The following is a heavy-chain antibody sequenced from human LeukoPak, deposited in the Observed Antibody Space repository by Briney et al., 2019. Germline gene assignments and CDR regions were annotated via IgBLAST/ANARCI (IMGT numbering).Heavy chain of an antibody. J-gene: IGHJ4*02. V-gene: IGHV3-30*18. CDR3: AKLRYSYGYMYFDY. CDR2: ISYDGSNK. Sequence: GRSLRLSCAASGFTFSSYGMHWVRQAPGKGLEWVAVISYDGSNKYYADSVKGRFTISRDNSKNTLYLQMNSLRAEDTAVYYCAKLRYSYGYMYFDYWGQGTLVTVSS. CDR1: GFTFSSYG. D-gene: IGHD5-18*01.